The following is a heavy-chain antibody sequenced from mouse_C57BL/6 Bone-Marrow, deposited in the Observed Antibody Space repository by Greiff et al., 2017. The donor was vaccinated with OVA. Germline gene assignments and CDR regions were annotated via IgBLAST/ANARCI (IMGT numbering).Heavy chain of an antibody. Sequence: QVQLQQPGAELVKPGASVKLSCKASGYTFTSYWMHWVKQRPGQGLEWIGMIHPNSGSTNYNEKFKSKATLTADKSSSTAYMQLSSLTSEDSAVYYCARSDLWGSRYGYWGQGTTLTVSS. V-gene: IGHV1-64*01. J-gene: IGHJ2*01. D-gene: IGHD1-1*01. CDR3: ARSDLWGSRYGY. CDR1: GYTFTSYW. CDR2: IHPNSGST.